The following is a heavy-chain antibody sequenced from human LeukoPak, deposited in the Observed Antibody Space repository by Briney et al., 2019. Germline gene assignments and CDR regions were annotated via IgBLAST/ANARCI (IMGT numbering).Heavy chain of an antibody. CDR3: STSGHSDLWTGFLSLFDH. Sequence: PGGSLRLSCKASGFTFRSAWMSWVRQAPGKGPEWIGRIKTTTEGGTVEYAAPEKGRFTISRDDANSALYLEVNNLKSEDTAVYYCSTSGHSDLWTGFLSLFDHWGQGTLVTVSS. CDR2: IKTTTEGGTV. J-gene: IGHJ4*02. CDR1: GFTFRSAW. D-gene: IGHD3-3*01. V-gene: IGHV3-15*01.